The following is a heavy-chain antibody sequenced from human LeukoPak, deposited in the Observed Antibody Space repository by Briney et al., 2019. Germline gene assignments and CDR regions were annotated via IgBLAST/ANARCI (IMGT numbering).Heavy chain of an antibody. D-gene: IGHD3-3*01. Sequence: SETLSLTCTVSGGSISSYYWSWIRQPAGKGLEWIGRIYTSGSTNYNPSLKSRVTISVDTSKNQFSLKLSSVTAADTAVYYCASGTIFGVYNYWGQGTLVTVSS. CDR3: ASGTIFGVYNY. CDR1: GGSISSYY. J-gene: IGHJ4*02. CDR2: IYTSGST. V-gene: IGHV4-4*07.